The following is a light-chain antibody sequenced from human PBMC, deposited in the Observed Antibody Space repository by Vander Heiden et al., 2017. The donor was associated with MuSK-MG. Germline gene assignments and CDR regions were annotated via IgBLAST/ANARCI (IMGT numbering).Light chain of an antibody. Sequence: QSALTQPASVSGSPGQSITISCTGTSSDVGGYNYVSWYQQHPGKAPKLLSYDVNNRPAGVSTRLSGSKSGNTASLTISVLQAEDEADYYCSSYTSSSTLYVVFGGGTKLTVL. J-gene: IGLJ2*01. V-gene: IGLV2-14*03. CDR2: DVN. CDR1: SSDVGGYNY. CDR3: SSYTSSSTLYVV.